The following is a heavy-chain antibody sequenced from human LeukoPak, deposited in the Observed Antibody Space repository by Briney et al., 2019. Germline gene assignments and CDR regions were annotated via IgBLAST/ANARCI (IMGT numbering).Heavy chain of an antibody. J-gene: IGHJ5*02. Sequence: QPGGSLRLSCAASGFTFSSYWMSWVRQAPGKGLEWVSLISGSGGSTYYADSVKGRFTISRDNSKNTLYLQMNSLRAEDTAVYYCAREVGHRGARWFDPWGQGTLVTVSS. CDR3: AREVGHRGARWFDP. CDR1: GFTFSSYW. V-gene: IGHV3-23*01. D-gene: IGHD1-26*01. CDR2: ISGSGGST.